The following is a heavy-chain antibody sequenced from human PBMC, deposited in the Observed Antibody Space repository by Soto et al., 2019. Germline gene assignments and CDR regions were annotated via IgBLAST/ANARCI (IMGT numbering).Heavy chain of an antibody. CDR1: GFTFSSYG. CDR3: AKNPGIAVAGPRYYYGMDV. Sequence: GGSLRLSCAASGFTFSSYGMHWVRQAPGKGLEWVAVISYDGSNKYYADSVKGRFTISRDNSKNTLYLQMNSLRAEDTAVYYCAKNPGIAVAGPRYYYGMDVWGQGTTVNVSS. D-gene: IGHD6-19*01. CDR2: ISYDGSNK. V-gene: IGHV3-30*18. J-gene: IGHJ6*02.